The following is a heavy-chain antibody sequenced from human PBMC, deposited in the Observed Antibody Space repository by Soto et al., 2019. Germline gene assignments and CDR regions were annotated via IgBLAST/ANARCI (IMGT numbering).Heavy chain of an antibody. CDR3: ASEQWAGGMDV. D-gene: IGHD6-19*01. J-gene: IGHJ6*02. V-gene: IGHV3-21*01. CDR1: GFTFSSLS. CDR2: FSSSSNYI. Sequence: GGSLRLSCAASGFTFSSLSMNWVRQAPGKGLEWVSSFSSSSNYIYYADSVKGRFTISRDNAKNSLYLQMNSLRAEDTAVYYCASEQWAGGMDVWGQGTTVTVSS.